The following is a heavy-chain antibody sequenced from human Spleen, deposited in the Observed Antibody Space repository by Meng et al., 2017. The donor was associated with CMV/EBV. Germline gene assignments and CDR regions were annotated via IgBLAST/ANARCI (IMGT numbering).Heavy chain of an antibody. V-gene: IGHV3-74*01. Sequence: AASGFTVRSYWMHWVRQAPGKGLVWVSRINSDGSSTSYADSVKGRFTISRDNAKNTLSLQMNSLRAEDTAVYYCAKWAGYSYGTLDYWGQGALVTVSS. D-gene: IGHD5-18*01. CDR2: INSDGSST. CDR3: AKWAGYSYGTLDY. J-gene: IGHJ4*02. CDR1: GFTVRSYW.